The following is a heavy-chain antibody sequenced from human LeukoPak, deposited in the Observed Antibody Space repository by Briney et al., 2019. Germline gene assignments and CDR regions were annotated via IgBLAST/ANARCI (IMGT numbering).Heavy chain of an antibody. CDR2: ISWNSGSI. CDR1: GFTFDDYA. Sequence: GRSLRLSCAASGFTFDDYAMHWVRQAPGKGLEWVSGISWNSGSIGYADSVKGRFTISRDNAKNSLYLQMNSLRAEDMALYSCAKTSTPYCSSTSCYYFDYWGQGTLVTVSS. D-gene: IGHD2-2*01. CDR3: AKTSTPYCSSTSCYYFDY. J-gene: IGHJ4*02. V-gene: IGHV3-9*03.